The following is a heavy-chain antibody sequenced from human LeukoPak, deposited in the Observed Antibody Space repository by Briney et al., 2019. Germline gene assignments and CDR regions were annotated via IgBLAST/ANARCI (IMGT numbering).Heavy chain of an antibody. D-gene: IGHD2-21*02. CDR2: ISGSGGST. CDR3: AKVYCGGDCYSPSGYFDY. V-gene: IGHV3-23*01. J-gene: IGHJ4*02. Sequence: GGSLRLSCAASGFTFSSYAMSWVRQAPGKGLEWVSAISGSGGSTYYADSVKGRFTIPRDNSKNTLYLQMNSLRAEDTAVYYCAKVYCGGDCYSPSGYFDYWGQGTLVTVSS. CDR1: GFTFSSYA.